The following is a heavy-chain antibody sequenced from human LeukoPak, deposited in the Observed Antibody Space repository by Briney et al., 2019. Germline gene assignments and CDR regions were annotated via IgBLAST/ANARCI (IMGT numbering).Heavy chain of an antibody. CDR2: ISPNSGDT. D-gene: IGHD6-13*01. Sequence: VGSLKVSCKASGYTFGDYYMHWVRQAPGQGLQWVGWISPNSGDTHYAQMFQGRVTMTRDTSINTAYMELRRVRSDDTAVYYCAKSAQYSSAWFTISFDYWGQGTLGTLSS. V-gene: IGHV1-2*02. CDR3: AKSAQYSSAWFTISFDY. CDR1: GYTFGDYY. J-gene: IGHJ4*02.